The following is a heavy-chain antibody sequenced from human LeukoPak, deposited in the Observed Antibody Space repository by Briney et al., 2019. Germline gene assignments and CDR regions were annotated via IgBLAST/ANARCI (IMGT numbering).Heavy chain of an antibody. CDR1: GYTFTSYY. D-gene: IGHD3-9*01. V-gene: IGHV1-46*01. J-gene: IGHJ4*02. CDR2: INPSGGST. Sequence: ASVKVSCKASGYTFTSYYMHWVRQAPGQGLEWMGIINPSGGSTSYAQKFQGRVTMTRDTSTSTVYMELSSLRPEDTAVYYCARDPALTGYHRGYFDYWGQGTLVTVSS. CDR3: ARDPALTGYHRGYFDY.